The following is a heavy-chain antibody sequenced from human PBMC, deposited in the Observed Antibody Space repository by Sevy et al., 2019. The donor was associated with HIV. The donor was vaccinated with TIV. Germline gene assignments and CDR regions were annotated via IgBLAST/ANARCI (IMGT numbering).Heavy chain of an antibody. J-gene: IGHJ6*02. CDR1: GFTFSNYA. V-gene: IGHV3-23*01. CDR2: ISGSGDNT. D-gene: IGHD2-15*01. Sequence: GGSLRLSCAASGFTFSNYAMNWVRQTPGKGLEWVSAISGSGDNTYYADSVKGRFTISRDISCNTVNLQMSSLRDEDTAVYYCAKNGKCWSCYLAMDVWGQGTTVTVSS. CDR3: AKNGKCWSCYLAMDV.